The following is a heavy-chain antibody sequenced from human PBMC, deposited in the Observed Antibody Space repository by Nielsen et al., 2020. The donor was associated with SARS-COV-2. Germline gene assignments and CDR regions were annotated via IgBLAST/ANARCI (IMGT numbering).Heavy chain of an antibody. J-gene: IGHJ4*02. CDR3: ARNSMVRGVNPLDY. Sequence: SETLSLTCTVSGGSISSYYWSWIRQPPGKGLEWIGYIYYSGSTNYNPSPKSRVTISVDTSKNQFSLKLSSVTAADTAVYYCARNSMVRGVNPLDYWGQGTLVTVSS. CDR1: GGSISSYY. CDR2: IYYSGST. V-gene: IGHV4-59*08. D-gene: IGHD3-10*01.